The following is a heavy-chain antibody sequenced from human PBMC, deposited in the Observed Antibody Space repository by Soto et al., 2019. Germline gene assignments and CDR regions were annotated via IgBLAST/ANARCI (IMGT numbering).Heavy chain of an antibody. CDR2: IHYGGST. D-gene: IGHD5-12*01. J-gene: IGHJ4*02. CDR3: ARGIGYYFDY. CDR1: GGSISSSSYY. V-gene: IGHV4-39*01. Sequence: SETLSLTCTVSGGSISSSSYYWGWIRQPPGKGLECIGNIHYGGSTYYNPSPKSRVTISVDMSKNQFSLKLSSVTAADSAVYYCARGIGYYFDYWGQGTLVTVSS.